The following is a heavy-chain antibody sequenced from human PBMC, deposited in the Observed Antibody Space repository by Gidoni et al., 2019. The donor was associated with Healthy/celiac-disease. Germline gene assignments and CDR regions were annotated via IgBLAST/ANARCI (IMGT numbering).Heavy chain of an antibody. V-gene: IGHV4-31*03. J-gene: IGHJ4*02. CDR3: ARGAMVRGVVFDY. CDR2: IYYSGST. CDR1: RGSISSGVSY. Sequence: QVQLQESGPGLVKPSQTLSLPCTVSRGSISSGVSYWSWIRQHPGKGLEWIGYIYYSGSTYYNPSLKSRVTISVDTSKNQFSLKLSSVTAADTAVYYCARGAMVRGVVFDYWGQGTLVTVSS. D-gene: IGHD3-10*01.